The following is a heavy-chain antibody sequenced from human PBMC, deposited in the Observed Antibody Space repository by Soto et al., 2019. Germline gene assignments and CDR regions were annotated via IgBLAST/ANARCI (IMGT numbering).Heavy chain of an antibody. CDR1: GGSISSYY. V-gene: IGHV4-59*01. CDR2: IYFRGST. CDR3: ARDPGARYDY. D-gene: IGHD2-2*01. Sequence: SETLSLTCTVSGGSISSYYWNWIRQPPGKGLEWIGYIYFRGSTNYNPSLKSRVTISVDTSKNQFSLKLSSVTAADTAVYYCARDPGARYDYWGQGTLVPVSP. J-gene: IGHJ4*02.